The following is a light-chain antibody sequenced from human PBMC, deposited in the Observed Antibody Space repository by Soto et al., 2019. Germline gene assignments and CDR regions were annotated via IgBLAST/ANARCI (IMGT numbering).Light chain of an antibody. CDR1: QSVSSN. CDR2: DAS. Sequence: ETVMTQSPATLSVSPGERPTLSCRASQSVSSNLAWYQQKPGQAPRLLIYDASTRATGIPARFSGSGSGTAFTLTLSSLPSEDFAVYYCQQYNTWPLTFGPGTKVDIK. V-gene: IGKV3-15*01. J-gene: IGKJ3*01. CDR3: QQYNTWPLT.